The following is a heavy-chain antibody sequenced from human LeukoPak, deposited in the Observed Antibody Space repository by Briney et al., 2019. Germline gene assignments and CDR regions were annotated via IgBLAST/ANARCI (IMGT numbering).Heavy chain of an antibody. CDR3: AIRGYGYGYWFDP. J-gene: IGHJ5*02. V-gene: IGHV4-31*03. CDR2: IYYSGST. Sequence: SQTLSLTCTVSGGSISSGGYYWSWVRQHPGKGLEWIGYIYYSGSTYYNPPLKSRVTISVDTSKNQFSLKLSSVTAADTAVYYCAIRGYGYGYWFDPWGQGTLVTVSS. D-gene: IGHD5-18*01. CDR1: GGSISSGGYY.